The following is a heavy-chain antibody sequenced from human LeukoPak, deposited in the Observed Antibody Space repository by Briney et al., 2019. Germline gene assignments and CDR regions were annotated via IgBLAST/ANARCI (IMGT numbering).Heavy chain of an antibody. J-gene: IGHJ2*01. D-gene: IGHD2-2*01. CDR2: ISSSGSTI. CDR3: ARKGQKGYCSSTSCPPWYFDL. Sequence: GGSLRLSCAAPGFTFSDYYMSWIRQAPGKGLEWVSHISSSGSTIYYADSVKGRFTISRDNAKNSLYLQMNSLRAEDTAVYYCARKGQKGYCSSTSCPPWYFDLWGRGTLVTVSS. CDR1: GFTFSDYY. V-gene: IGHV3-11*01.